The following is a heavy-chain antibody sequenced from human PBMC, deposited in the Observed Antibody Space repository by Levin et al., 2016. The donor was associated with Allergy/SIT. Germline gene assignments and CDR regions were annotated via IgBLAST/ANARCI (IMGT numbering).Heavy chain of an antibody. Sequence: ASVKVSCKASEYTFTGYYIHWVRQAPGQGLEWMGWINPNTGGTRYAQNCQGRVTMTRDTSISTAYMELSRLTSDDTAVYYCARDGPQVRTTTINAFDIWGQGTMVTVSS. D-gene: IGHD1-26*01. J-gene: IGHJ3*02. CDR1: EYTFTGYY. CDR2: INPNTGGT. V-gene: IGHV1-2*02. CDR3: ARDGPQVRTTTINAFDI.